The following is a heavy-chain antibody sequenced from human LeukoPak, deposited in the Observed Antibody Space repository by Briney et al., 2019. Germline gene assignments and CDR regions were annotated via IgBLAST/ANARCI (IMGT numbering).Heavy chain of an antibody. D-gene: IGHD2-2*01. Sequence: ASVKVSCKASGYTFTSCGISWVRQAPGQGLEWMGWISAYNGNTNYAQKLQGRVTMTTDTSTSTAYMELRSLRSDDTAVYYCARDSVVVVPAAILGYYYYGMDVWGQGTTVTVSS. CDR1: GYTFTSCG. J-gene: IGHJ6*02. V-gene: IGHV1-18*01. CDR3: ARDSVVVVPAAILGYYYYGMDV. CDR2: ISAYNGNT.